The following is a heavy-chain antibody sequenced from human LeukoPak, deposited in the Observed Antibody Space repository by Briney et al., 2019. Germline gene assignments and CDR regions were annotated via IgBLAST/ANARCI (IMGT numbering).Heavy chain of an antibody. Sequence: RASVKVSCTASGYTFTRYYMQWVRQAPGHGLEWMGWINPNSGGTNYAQKFPGRVTMTRHTPISTAPTGLSRLRCVSTAVYNGARAFDSGGRYFDYWGQGTRVTVSS. D-gene: IGHD1-26*01. CDR1: GYTFTRYY. J-gene: IGHJ4*02. V-gene: IGHV1-2*02. CDR3: ARAFDSGGRYFDY. CDR2: INPNSGGT.